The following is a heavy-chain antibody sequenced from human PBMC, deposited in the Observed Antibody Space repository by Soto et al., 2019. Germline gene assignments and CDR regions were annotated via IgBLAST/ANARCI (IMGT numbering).Heavy chain of an antibody. CDR1: GGSITSSSHF. CDR3: AGQTFTIASASYGRSNWFDP. CDR2: IYFTGNT. J-gene: IGHJ5*02. Sequence: SETLSLTCSASGGSITSSSHFWGWVRQPPGKGLEWIGTIYFTGNTYYTPSLKSRLTMSIDTSRNEFSLRLNSVTAADTAVYYCAGQTFTIASASYGRSNWFDPWGPGTLVTVSS. D-gene: IGHD3-9*01. V-gene: IGHV4-39*01.